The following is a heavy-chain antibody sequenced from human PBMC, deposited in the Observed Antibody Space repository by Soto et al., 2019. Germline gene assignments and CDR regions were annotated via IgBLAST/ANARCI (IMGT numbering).Heavy chain of an antibody. J-gene: IGHJ4*02. V-gene: IGHV1-24*01. Sequence: ASVKVSCKVSGYTLTELSMHWVRQAPGKGLEWMGGFDPEDGETIYAQKFQGRVTMTEDTSTDTAYMELSSLRSEDTAVYYCATAHYDFWSGYYLDYWGQRTVVPVSS. CDR3: ATAHYDFWSGYYLDY. D-gene: IGHD3-3*01. CDR1: GYTLTELS. CDR2: FDPEDGET.